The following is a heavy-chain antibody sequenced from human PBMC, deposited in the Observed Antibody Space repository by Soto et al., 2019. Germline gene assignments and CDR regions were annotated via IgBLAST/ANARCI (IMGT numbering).Heavy chain of an antibody. CDR2: IYSDGST. CDR1: GFTVSSNY. Sequence: EVQVVESGGGLVQPGGSLRLSCAASGFTVSSNYMTWVRQAPGKGLEWVSVIYSDGSTYYADSVKGRFTISRHNSKNKLYLQMNSLRAEDTAVYYCARDGYSSNWPLFFNWFDPWGQGTQVTVSS. J-gene: IGHJ5*02. V-gene: IGHV3-53*04. CDR3: ARDGYSSNWPLFFNWFDP. D-gene: IGHD6-13*01.